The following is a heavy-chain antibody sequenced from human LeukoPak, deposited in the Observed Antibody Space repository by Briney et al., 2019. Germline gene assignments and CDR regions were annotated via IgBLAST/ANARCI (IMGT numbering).Heavy chain of an antibody. V-gene: IGHV3-7*01. J-gene: IGHJ3*02. CDR3: ARIYPGRPYYVSSDSAFDI. CDR2: IKQDGSEK. CDR1: GFTFSSYW. Sequence: GGSLRLSCAASGFTFSSYWRSWVRQAPGKGLEWVANIKQDGSEKYYVDSVKGRFTISRDNAKNSLYLQMNSLRAEDTAVYYCARIYPGRPYYVSSDSAFDIWGQGTMVTVSS. D-gene: IGHD3-22*01.